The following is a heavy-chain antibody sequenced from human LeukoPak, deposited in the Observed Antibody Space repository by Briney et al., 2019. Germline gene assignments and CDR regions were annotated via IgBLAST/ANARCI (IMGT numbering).Heavy chain of an antibody. J-gene: IGHJ5*02. V-gene: IGHV1-18*04. CDR1: GYTFTGYY. CDR3: ARDATIFGGTLGWFDP. Sequence: GTSVKVSCKASGYTFTGYYMHWVRQAPGQGLEWMGWISAYNGNTNYAQKLQGRVTMTTDTSTSTAYMELRSLRSDDTAVYYCARDATIFGGTLGWFDPWGQGALVTVSS. D-gene: IGHD3-3*01. CDR2: ISAYNGNT.